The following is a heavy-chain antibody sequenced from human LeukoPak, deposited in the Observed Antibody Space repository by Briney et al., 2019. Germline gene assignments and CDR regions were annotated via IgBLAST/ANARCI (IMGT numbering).Heavy chain of an antibody. CDR3: ARLPGYYYYYYYMDV. Sequence: PGGSLRLSCAASGFTLSSYAMRWVRQAPGKGLEWVSAISSSGGTTYYADSVKGGFTISRDNAENSLYLQMNSLRADATAVYYCARLPGYYYYYYYMDVWGKGTTVTVSS. V-gene: IGHV3-23*01. D-gene: IGHD2-15*01. J-gene: IGHJ6*03. CDR2: ISSSGGTT. CDR1: GFTLSSYA.